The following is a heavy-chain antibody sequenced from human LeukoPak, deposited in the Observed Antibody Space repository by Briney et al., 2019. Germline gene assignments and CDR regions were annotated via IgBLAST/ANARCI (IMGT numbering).Heavy chain of an antibody. J-gene: IGHJ4*02. D-gene: IGHD3-22*01. V-gene: IGHV3-30*04. CDR1: GFTFSSYA. CDR2: ISYDGSNK. CDR3: ARAHDSSGYYFGYFDY. Sequence: GGSLRLSCAASGFTFSSYAMHWVRQAPGKGLEWVAVISYDGSNKYYADSVKGRFTISRDNSKNSLYLQMNSLRAEDTAVYYCARAHDSSGYYFGYFDYWGQGTLVTVSS.